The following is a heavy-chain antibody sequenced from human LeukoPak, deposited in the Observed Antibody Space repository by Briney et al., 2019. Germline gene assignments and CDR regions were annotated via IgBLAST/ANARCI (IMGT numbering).Heavy chain of an antibody. CDR1: GFTFSNYL. Sequence: GGSLRLSCAASGFTFSNYLMHWVRQTPGKGLVWISRISTDGSFTNYADSVKGRFSISRDNAKNTLYLQMNSLRAEDTAVYYCAKDLVGAPLFDYWGQGTLVTVSS. J-gene: IGHJ4*02. CDR2: ISTDGSFT. D-gene: IGHD1-26*01. CDR3: AKDLVGAPLFDY. V-gene: IGHV3-74*01.